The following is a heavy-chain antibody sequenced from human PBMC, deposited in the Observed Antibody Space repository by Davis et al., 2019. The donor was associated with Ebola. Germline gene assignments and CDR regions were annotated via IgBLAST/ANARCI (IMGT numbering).Heavy chain of an antibody. CDR3: ARGGSGSSWYWIY. J-gene: IGHJ4*02. CDR2: ISSSSSTI. V-gene: IGHV3-48*01. Sequence: GGSLRLSCAASGFTFSSYSMNWVRQAPGKGLVWVSYISSSSSTIYYADSVKGRFTISRDNAKNSLYLQMNSLRAEETAGYYCARGGSGSSWYWIYWGQGTRATVSS. D-gene: IGHD2-15*01. CDR1: GFTFSSYS.